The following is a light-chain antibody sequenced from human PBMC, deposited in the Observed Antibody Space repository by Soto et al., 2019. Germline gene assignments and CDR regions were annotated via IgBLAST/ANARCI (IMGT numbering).Light chain of an antibody. CDR1: SSDVGGYNY. CDR2: EVS. V-gene: IGLV2-14*01. J-gene: IGLJ3*02. Sequence: QSALTQPASVSGSPGQSITISCTGTSSDVGGYNYVSWYQQHPGKAPKFMIYEVSNRPSGVSNRFSGSKSGNTASLTISGLQAEDEADYYCSSYTSSSTPWVFGGGTKLTV. CDR3: SSYTSSSTPWV.